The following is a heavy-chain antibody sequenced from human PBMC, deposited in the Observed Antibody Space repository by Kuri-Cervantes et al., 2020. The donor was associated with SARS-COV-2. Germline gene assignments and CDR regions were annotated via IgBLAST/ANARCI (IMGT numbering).Heavy chain of an antibody. CDR1: GYSISSGYY. CDR3: ARDLQKWEQPEY. CDR2: VYHSGET. V-gene: IGHV4-38-2*02. J-gene: IGHJ4*02. D-gene: IGHD1-26*01. Sequence: SETLSLTCTVSGYSISSGYYWGWIRQHPGKGLEWIGSVYHSGETYYNPSLNRRVSISIDASKNRFSLKLTSVTAADTAVYYCARDLQKWEQPEYWGQGALVTVSS.